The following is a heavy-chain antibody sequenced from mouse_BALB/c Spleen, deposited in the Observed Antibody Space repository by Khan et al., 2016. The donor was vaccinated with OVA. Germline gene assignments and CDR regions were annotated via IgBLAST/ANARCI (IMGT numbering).Heavy chain of an antibody. D-gene: IGHD2-4*01. V-gene: IGHV3-2*02. J-gene: IGHJ4*01. CDR3: ARSIYYNYGYALDY. Sequence: EVQLQESGPGLVKPSQSLSLTCTVTGYSITNDYAWNWIRQFPGNKLECMGYISSTGSTSYNPSLKSRISITRDTSKNQFFLQLRSVTSEDTATYYGARSIYYNYGYALDYWGRGTSVTVSS. CDR1: GYSITNDYA. CDR2: ISSTGST.